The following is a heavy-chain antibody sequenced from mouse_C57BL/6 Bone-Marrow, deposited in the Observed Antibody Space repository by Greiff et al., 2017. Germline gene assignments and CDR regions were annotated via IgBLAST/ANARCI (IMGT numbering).Heavy chain of an antibody. Sequence: QVQLQQSGAELVRPGASVKLSCKASGYTFTDYYINWVKQRPGQGLEWIARIYPGSGNTYYNEKFKGKATLTAEKSSSTAYMQLSSLTSEDSAVYFCARWGGGYPWFAYWGQGTLVTVSA. D-gene: IGHD2-2*01. CDR2: IYPGSGNT. CDR1: GYTFTDYY. J-gene: IGHJ3*01. V-gene: IGHV1-76*01. CDR3: ARWGGGYPWFAY.